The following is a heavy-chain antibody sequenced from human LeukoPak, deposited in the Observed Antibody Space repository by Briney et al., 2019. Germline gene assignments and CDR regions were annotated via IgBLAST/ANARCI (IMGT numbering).Heavy chain of an antibody. Sequence: GGSLGLSCAASGLIVSNNYVNWVRQAPGRGLEWVSVFLADGSTYHADSVKGRFTIFRENSRNTVDLQMNSLRAEDTAVYYCASSGGLDGGWFDPWGQGTLVTVSS. D-gene: IGHD1-26*01. CDR2: FLADGST. CDR3: ASSGGLDGGWFDP. V-gene: IGHV3-53*05. CDR1: GLIVSNNY. J-gene: IGHJ5*02.